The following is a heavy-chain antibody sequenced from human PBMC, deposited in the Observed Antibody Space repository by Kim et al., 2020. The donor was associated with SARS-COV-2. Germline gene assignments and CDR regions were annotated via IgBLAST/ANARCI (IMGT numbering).Heavy chain of an antibody. Sequence: GGSLRLSCAASGFTFSSYSMNWVRQAPGKGLEWVSSISSSSSYIYYADSVKGRFTISRDNAKNSLYLQMNSLRAEDTAVYYCARAPPPGNPIDYWGQGTLVTVSS. V-gene: IGHV3-21*01. CDR1: GFTFSSYS. CDR3: ARAPPPGNPIDY. CDR2: ISSSSSYI. J-gene: IGHJ4*02.